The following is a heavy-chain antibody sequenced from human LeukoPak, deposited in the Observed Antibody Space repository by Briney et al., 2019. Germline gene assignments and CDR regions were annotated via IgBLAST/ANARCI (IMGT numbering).Heavy chain of an antibody. CDR3: ARDVSSTSNWELDY. Sequence: GASVKVSCKASGYIFTGYFMHWVRQAPGQGPEWMGRINANSGGTLYAHKFQDRVTMTRDTSINTAYMELSSLRSDDTAVYYCARDVSSTSNWELDYWGQGTLVIVSP. J-gene: IGHJ4*02. D-gene: IGHD1-1*01. CDR2: INANSGGT. V-gene: IGHV1-2*06. CDR1: GYIFTGYF.